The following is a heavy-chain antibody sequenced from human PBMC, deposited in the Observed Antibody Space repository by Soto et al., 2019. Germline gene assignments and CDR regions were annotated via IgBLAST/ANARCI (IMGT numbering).Heavy chain of an antibody. CDR3: ARGALDYYDSSGYYYGSDY. D-gene: IGHD3-22*01. V-gene: IGHV4-34*01. Sequence: QVQLQQWGGGLLKPAETLSLTCAVYGVSFSGYYWRGIRQPPGKGLEWSGEINHSGSTNYNPSLKSRVTISVDTSKNQFSLKLSSVTAADTAVYYCARGALDYYDSSGYYYGSDYWGQGTLVTVSS. J-gene: IGHJ4*02. CDR2: INHSGST. CDR1: GVSFSGYY.